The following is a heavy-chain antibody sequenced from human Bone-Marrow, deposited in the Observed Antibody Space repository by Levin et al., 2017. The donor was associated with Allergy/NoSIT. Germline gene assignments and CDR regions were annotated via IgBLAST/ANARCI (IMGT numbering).Heavy chain of an antibody. D-gene: IGHD1-7*01. J-gene: IGHJ5*02. CDR3: ARRAPNRIGTTGNWFDP. V-gene: IGHV5-51*01. Sequence: GESLKISCTGSGYSFTTSWIGWVRQMPGKGLEWMGIIYPRDSDTRYSPSFEGQVTISADKSISTAYLQWNSLKASDTAMYYCARRAPNRIGTTGNWFDPWGQGTLVTISS. CDR2: IYPRDSDT. CDR1: GYSFTTSW.